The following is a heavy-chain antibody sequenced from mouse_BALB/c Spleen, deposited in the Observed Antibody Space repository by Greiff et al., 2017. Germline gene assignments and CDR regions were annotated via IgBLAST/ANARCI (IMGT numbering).Heavy chain of an antibody. J-gene: IGHJ3*01. D-gene: IGHD2-4*01. CDR2: IRNKANGYTT. Sequence: EVQRVESGGGLVQPGGSLRLSCATSGFTFTDYYMSWVRQPPGKALEWLGFIRNKANGYTTEYSASVKGRFTISRDNSQSILYLQMNTLRAEDSATYYCARLIYYDYDGFAYWGQGTLVTVSA. CDR3: ARLIYYDYDGFAY. V-gene: IGHV7-3*02. CDR1: GFTFTDYY.